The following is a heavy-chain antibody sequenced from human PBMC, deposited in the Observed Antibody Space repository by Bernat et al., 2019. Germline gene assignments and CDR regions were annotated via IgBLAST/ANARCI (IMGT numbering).Heavy chain of an antibody. CDR3: AKVRSQWLVNAWRRAAFDI. Sequence: EVQLVESGGGLVQPGGSLRLSCAASGFTFSSYAMSWVRQASGKGLEWVAAISGSGGSTYSADSIKGRFTMSRDNSKNTLYLQMNRLRAEDTAVYYCAKVRSQWLVNAWRRAAFDIWGQGTMVTVSS. CDR2: ISGSGGST. CDR1: GFTFSSYA. V-gene: IGHV3-23*04. D-gene: IGHD6-19*01. J-gene: IGHJ3*02.